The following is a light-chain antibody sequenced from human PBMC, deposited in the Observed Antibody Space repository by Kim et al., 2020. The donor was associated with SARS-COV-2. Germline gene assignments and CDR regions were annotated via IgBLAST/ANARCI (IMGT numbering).Light chain of an antibody. CDR2: DVS. CDR3: SSYTETNIR. J-gene: IGLJ2*01. CDR1: SSDFGGYNY. Sequence: LTQPASVSGSPGQSITISCTGLSSDFGGYNYVSWYQQHPGKAPKLVIYDVSHRPSGISDRFSGSKSDNTASLIISGLQAEDEADYYCSSYTETNIRFGGGTQLTVL. V-gene: IGLV2-14*03.